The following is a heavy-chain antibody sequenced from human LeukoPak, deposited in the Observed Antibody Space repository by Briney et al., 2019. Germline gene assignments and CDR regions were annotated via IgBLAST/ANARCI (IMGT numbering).Heavy chain of an antibody. CDR1: GFTFDDYA. J-gene: IGHJ4*02. CDR2: ISWNSGSI. V-gene: IGHV3-9*01. D-gene: IGHD1-26*01. CDR3: AKASKWELPADFDY. Sequence: GGSLRLSCAASGFTFDDYAMHWVRQAPGKGLEWVSGISWNSGSIGYADSVKGRFTISRDNAKNSLYLQMNSLRAEDTALYYCAKASKWELPADFDYGGQGTLVTVPS.